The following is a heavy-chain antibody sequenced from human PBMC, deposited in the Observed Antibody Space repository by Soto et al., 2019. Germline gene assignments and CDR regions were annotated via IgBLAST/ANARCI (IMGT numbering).Heavy chain of an antibody. V-gene: IGHV3-11*06. J-gene: IGHJ5*02. CDR2: ISSSSSYT. D-gene: IGHD3-3*01. CDR1: GVTFSDYY. Sequence: PGGSLILSCAASGVTFSDYYMSWIRQAPGKGLEWVSYISSSSSYTNYADSVKGRFTISRDNAKNSLYLQMNSLRAEDTAVYYCARVGGRITIFGHWFDPWGQGTLVTVSS. CDR3: ARVGGRITIFGHWFDP.